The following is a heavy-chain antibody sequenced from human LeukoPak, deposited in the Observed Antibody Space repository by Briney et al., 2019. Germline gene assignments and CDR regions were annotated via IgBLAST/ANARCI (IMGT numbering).Heavy chain of an antibody. V-gene: IGHV1-2*02. CDR3: AVTAYIPHYYYYYMDV. CDR1: GYTFTGYY. J-gene: IGHJ6*03. Sequence: ASVKVSCKASGYTFTGYYMHWVRQAPGQGLEWMGWINPNSGGTNYAQKFQGRVTMTRDTSISTAYMELSRLRSDDTAVYYCAVTAYIPHYYYYYMDVWGKGTTVTVSS. D-gene: IGHD2-21*02. CDR2: INPNSGGT.